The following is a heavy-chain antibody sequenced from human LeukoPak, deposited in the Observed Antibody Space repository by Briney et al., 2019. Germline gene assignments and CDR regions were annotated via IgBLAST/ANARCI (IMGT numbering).Heavy chain of an antibody. D-gene: IGHD3-10*01. CDR2: ISYDGSNK. V-gene: IGHV3-30*04. CDR3: ARVTYGSGTYGAFDY. Sequence: PGGSLRLSCAASGFTFSSYAMHWVRQAPGKGLEWVAVISYDGSNKKYADSVKGRFTISRDNSKNTLYLQMNSLRAEDTAVYYCARVTYGSGTYGAFDYWGQGTLVTVSS. CDR1: GFTFSSYA. J-gene: IGHJ4*02.